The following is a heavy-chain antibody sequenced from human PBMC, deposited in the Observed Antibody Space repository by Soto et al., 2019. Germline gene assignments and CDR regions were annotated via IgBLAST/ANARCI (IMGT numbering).Heavy chain of an antibody. CDR2: VSFDGNNR. CDR3: VKSFFYDSSGYHYGLFDH. J-gene: IGHJ4*02. CDR1: GFTFSSYG. Sequence: GGSLRLSCAASGFTFSSYGMHWVRQAPGKGLEWVAVVSFDGNNRFHADSVRGRFTISRDNSKSTLFLQMDSLRVEDTAVYYCVKSFFYDSSGYHYGLFDHWGQGALVTVSS. D-gene: IGHD3-22*01. V-gene: IGHV3-30*18.